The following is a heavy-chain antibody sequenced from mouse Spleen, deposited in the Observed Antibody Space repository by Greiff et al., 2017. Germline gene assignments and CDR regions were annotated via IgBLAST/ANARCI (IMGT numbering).Heavy chain of an antibody. J-gene: IGHJ3*01. CDR2: IYPSDSET. Sequence: VQLQQPGAELVRPGSSVKLSCKASGYTFTSYWMDWVKQRPGQGLEWIGNIYPSDSETHYNQKFKDKATLTVDKSSSTAYMQLSSLTSEDSAVYYCAYGYDYAYWGQGTLVTVSA. D-gene: IGHD2-2*01. V-gene: IGHV1-61*01. CDR3: AYGYDYAY. CDR1: GYTFTSYW.